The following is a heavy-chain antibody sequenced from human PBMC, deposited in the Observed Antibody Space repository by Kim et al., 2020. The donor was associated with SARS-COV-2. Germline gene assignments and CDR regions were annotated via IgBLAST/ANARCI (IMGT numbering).Heavy chain of an antibody. CDR3: AKDMRYYGSGGYFDY. V-gene: IGHV3-23*01. Sequence: GGSLRLSCAASGFTFSSYAMSWVRQAPGKGLEWVSAISGSGGSTYYADSVKGRFTISRENSKNTLYLQMNSLRAEDTAVYYCAKDMRYYGSGGYFDYWGQGALVTVSS. J-gene: IGHJ4*02. CDR1: GFTFSSYA. D-gene: IGHD3-10*01. CDR2: ISGSGGST.